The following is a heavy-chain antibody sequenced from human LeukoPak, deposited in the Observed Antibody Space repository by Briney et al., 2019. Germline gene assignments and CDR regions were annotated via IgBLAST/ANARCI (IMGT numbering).Heavy chain of an antibody. CDR3: ARDTTVSYYYYMDV. J-gene: IGHJ6*03. CDR2: INHSGST. CDR1: GGSFSGYY. D-gene: IGHD4-17*01. V-gene: IGHV4-34*01. Sequence: PSETLSLTCAVYGGSFSGYYWSWIRQPPGKGLEWIGEINHSGSTNYNPSLKSRVTMSVDTSKNQFSLKLSSVTAADTAVYYCARDTTVSYYYYMDVWGKGTTVTISS.